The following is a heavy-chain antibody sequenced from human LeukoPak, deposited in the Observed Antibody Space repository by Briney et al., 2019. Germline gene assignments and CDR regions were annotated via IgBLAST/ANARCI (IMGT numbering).Heavy chain of an antibody. D-gene: IGHD3-22*01. CDR2: IIPIFGTA. CDR1: GGTFSSYA. Sequence: ASVTVSCKASGGTFSSYAISWVRQAPAQGLEWIGRIIPIFGTANYAQKFQGRVTITTDESTSTAYMELSSLRSEDTAVYYCARDLYYYDSSGYYSEYFDYWGQGTLVTVSS. V-gene: IGHV1-69*05. J-gene: IGHJ4*02. CDR3: ARDLYYYDSSGYYSEYFDY.